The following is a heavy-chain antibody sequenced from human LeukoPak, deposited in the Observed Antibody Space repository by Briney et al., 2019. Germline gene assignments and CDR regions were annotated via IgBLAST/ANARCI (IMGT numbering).Heavy chain of an antibody. V-gene: IGHV3-23*01. Sequence: GGALRLSCAASGFTFSTYNMNWVRQAPGKGLEWVSAVGGTDGRTYYAAFVKGRFTIYRDNSKNTLYLQMNSLRAEDTAVYYCAKDGSYYFDYWGQGTLVTVPS. CDR3: AKDGSYYFDY. J-gene: IGHJ4*02. CDR1: GFTFSTYN. CDR2: VGGTDGRT.